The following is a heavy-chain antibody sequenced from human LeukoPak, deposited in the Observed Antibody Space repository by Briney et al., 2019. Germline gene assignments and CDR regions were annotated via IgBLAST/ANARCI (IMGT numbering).Heavy chain of an antibody. Sequence: GGSLRLSCAASGFTFSSYAMSWVRQAPGKGLEWVSAISGSGGSTYYADSVKGRFTISRDNSKNTLHLQMNSLRAEDTAVYYCARACSGGTCYLAAFDIWGQGTMVTVSS. D-gene: IGHD2-15*01. V-gene: IGHV3-23*01. J-gene: IGHJ3*02. CDR2: ISGSGGST. CDR1: GFTFSSYA. CDR3: ARACSGGTCYLAAFDI.